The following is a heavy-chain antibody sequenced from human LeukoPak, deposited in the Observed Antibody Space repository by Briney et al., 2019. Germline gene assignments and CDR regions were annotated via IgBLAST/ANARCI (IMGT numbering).Heavy chain of an antibody. CDR2: IYSGGSA. J-gene: IGHJ4*02. V-gene: IGHV3-53*01. CDR3: ARDRGGVLTGPPVFDY. Sequence: GGSLRLSCAASGFTFRTNYMSWVRQAPGKGLEWVSIIYSGGSAYYADSVKGRFTISRDNFKNTLYLQMNSLGAEDTAVYYCARDRGGVLTGPPVFDYWGQGTLVTVSS. D-gene: IGHD3-9*01. CDR1: GFTFRTNY.